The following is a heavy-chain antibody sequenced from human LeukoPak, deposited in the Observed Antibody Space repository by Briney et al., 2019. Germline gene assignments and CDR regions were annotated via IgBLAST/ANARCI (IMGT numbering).Heavy chain of an antibody. Sequence: PGGSLRLSCAASGFTFSNYAMSWVRQAPGKGLEWVSGISGGGGSTTHYADSVKGRFTISRVSSKNALYLQMNSLRAEDTAIYFCARRGGNTASWFDSWGQGILVTVSS. CDR1: GFTFSNYA. CDR3: ARRGGNTASWFDS. V-gene: IGHV3-23*01. J-gene: IGHJ5*01. CDR2: ISGGGGSTT. D-gene: IGHD3-16*01.